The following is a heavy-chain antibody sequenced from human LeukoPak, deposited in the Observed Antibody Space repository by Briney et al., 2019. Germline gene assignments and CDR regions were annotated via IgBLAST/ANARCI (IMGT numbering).Heavy chain of an antibody. CDR2: INPNSGGT. D-gene: IGHD5-18*01. CDR1: GYTFTGYY. J-gene: IGHJ6*03. Sequence: GASVKVSCKASGYTFTGYYMHWVRQAPGQGLEWMGWINPNSGGTNYAQKFQGRVTMTRDTSISTAYMELSSLRSEDTAVYYCAADGMGYSYGRTPQHKNYYYYYMDVWGKGTTVTVSS. V-gene: IGHV1-2*02. CDR3: AADGMGYSYGRTPQHKNYYYYYMDV.